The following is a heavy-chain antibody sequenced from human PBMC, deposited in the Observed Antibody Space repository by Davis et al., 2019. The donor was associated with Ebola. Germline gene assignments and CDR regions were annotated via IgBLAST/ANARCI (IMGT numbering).Heavy chain of an antibody. CDR2: TKSKAYNYLT. Sequence: GESLKISCAASGFSVSDNFVDWVRQAPGKGLEWVGRTKSKAYNYLTEYVASVQGRFTISRDDSKGSVYLQMRSLRVDDTAVYYCASDLGLEWSHWGQGTLVTVSS. V-gene: IGHV3-72*01. J-gene: IGHJ4*02. CDR3: ASDLGLEWSH. CDR1: GFSVSDNF. D-gene: IGHD1-1*01.